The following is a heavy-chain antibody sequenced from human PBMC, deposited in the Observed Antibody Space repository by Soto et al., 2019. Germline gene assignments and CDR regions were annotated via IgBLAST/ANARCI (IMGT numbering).Heavy chain of an antibody. V-gene: IGHV1-18*01. CDR3: ARDYYDFWSGYFTKYYFDY. CDR2: ISAYNGNT. D-gene: IGHD3-3*01. CDR1: GYTFTSYG. J-gene: IGHJ4*02. Sequence: ASVKVSCKASGYTFTSYGISWVRQAPGQGLEWMGWISAYNGNTNYAQKLQGRVTMTTDTSTSTAYMELRSLRSDDTAAYYCARDYYDFWSGYFTKYYFDYWGQGTLVTVSS.